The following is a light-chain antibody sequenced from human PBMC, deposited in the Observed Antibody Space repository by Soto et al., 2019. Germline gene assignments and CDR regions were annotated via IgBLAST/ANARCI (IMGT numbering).Light chain of an antibody. V-gene: IGLV2-18*02. CDR1: SSDVGSYNR. J-gene: IGLJ1*01. Sequence: QSVLTQPPSVSGSPGQSVAISCTGTSSDVGSYNRVSWYQQPPGTAPQVMIYEVSKRPSGVPDRFSGSKSGNTASLTISGLQAEDEADYYCSTYTGSQTDVFGTGTKVTVL. CDR3: STYTGSQTDV. CDR2: EVS.